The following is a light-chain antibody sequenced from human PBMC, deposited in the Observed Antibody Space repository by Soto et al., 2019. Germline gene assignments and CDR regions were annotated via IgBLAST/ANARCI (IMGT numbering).Light chain of an antibody. Sequence: EIQMTQSPSSLSASVGDRVTITCRASQGISNYLAWYQQKPGKVPKLLIYAASTLQSGVPSRFSGSGSGTDFTLTISSLQPEDVATYYCQKYNSALPITFGQGTRLEIK. J-gene: IGKJ5*01. CDR1: QGISNY. V-gene: IGKV1-27*01. CDR3: QKYNSALPIT. CDR2: AAS.